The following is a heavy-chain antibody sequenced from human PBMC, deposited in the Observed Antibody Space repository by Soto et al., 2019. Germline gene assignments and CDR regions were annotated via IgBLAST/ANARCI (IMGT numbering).Heavy chain of an antibody. CDR2: INHSGST. Sequence: SETLSLTCAVYGGSFSGYYWSWIRQPPGKGLEWIGEINHSGSTNYNPSLKSRVTISVDTSKNQFSLKLSSVTAADTAVYYCARLEDIVVVVAATRGNWFDPWGQGTLVTVSS. J-gene: IGHJ5*02. D-gene: IGHD2-15*01. CDR1: GGSFSGYY. CDR3: ARLEDIVVVVAATRGNWFDP. V-gene: IGHV4-34*01.